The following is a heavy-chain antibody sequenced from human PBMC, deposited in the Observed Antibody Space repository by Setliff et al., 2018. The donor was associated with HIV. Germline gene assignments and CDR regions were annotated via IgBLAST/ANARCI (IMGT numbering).Heavy chain of an antibody. J-gene: IGHJ6*03. D-gene: IGHD2-15*01. V-gene: IGHV1-69*10. CDR3: ARARTRVQGGKSLYYMDV. Sequence: ASVKVSCKASGGTFSSYAISWVRQAPGQGLEWMGGIIPILGIANYAQKFQGRVTITTDESTSTAYMEPSSLRSEDTAVYYCARARTRVQGGKSLYYMDVWGKGTTVTVSS. CDR2: IIPILGIA. CDR1: GGTFSSYA.